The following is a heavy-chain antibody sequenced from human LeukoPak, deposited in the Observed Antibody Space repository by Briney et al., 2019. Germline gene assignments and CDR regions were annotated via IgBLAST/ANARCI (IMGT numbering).Heavy chain of an antibody. V-gene: IGHV1-69*13. D-gene: IGHD3-10*01. Sequence: SVKVSCKASGGTFSSYAISWVRQAPGQGLEWMGGIIPLFGTANYAQKFLGRVIITADESTSTTYMYLSSLKSDDTAIYYCAREWAGYGSGSYYYYWGQGTLDTVSS. CDR3: AREWAGYGSGSYYYY. J-gene: IGHJ4*02. CDR2: IIPLFGTA. CDR1: GGTFSSYA.